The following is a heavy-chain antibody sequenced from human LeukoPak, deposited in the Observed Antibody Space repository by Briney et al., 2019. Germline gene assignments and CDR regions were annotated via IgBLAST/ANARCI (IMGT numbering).Heavy chain of an antibody. CDR1: GGSIRSNW. CDR2: IYHSGST. D-gene: IGHD2-2*01. Sequence: KPSGTLSLTCAVSGGSIRSNWWNWVRQPPGKGLEWIGEIYHSGSTNYNPSLKSRVTISVDKSNNQFSLRLSSVTAADTAVYYCARVEGGVCSSTSCYGWLDYWGQGTLVTVSS. CDR3: ARVEGGVCSSTSCYGWLDY. V-gene: IGHV4-4*02. J-gene: IGHJ4*02.